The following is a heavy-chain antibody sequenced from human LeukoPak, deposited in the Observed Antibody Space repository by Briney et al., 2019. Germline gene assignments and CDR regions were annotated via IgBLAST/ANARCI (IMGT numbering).Heavy chain of an antibody. J-gene: IGHJ4*02. Sequence: TLSLTCPVSGGSISSGGYYWSWIRQHPGKGLEWIGYIYYSGSTYYNPSLKSRVTISVDTSKNQFSLKLSSVTAADTAVYYCARGIGGYDSSGYQIPHPFDYWGQGTLVTVSS. CDR3: ARGIGGYDSSGYQIPHPFDY. CDR2: IYYSGST. V-gene: IGHV4-31*03. D-gene: IGHD3-22*01. CDR1: GGSISSGGYY.